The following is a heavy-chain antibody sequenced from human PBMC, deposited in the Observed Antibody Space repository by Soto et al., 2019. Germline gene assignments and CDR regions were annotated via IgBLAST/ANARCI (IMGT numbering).Heavy chain of an antibody. CDR1: GYSLTELA. D-gene: IGHD2-15*01. V-gene: IGHV1-24*01. J-gene: IGHJ5*02. CDR3: AIEVVRRKQFDL. CDR2: YDLEKGET. Sequence: ASVKVSCKVSGYSLTELAIHWVRQAPGEGLEWMGGYDLEKGETIYAQKFQGRVTMTEDSPADTPYMQLRSLRSEDTAVYYCAIEVVRRKQFDLRGQATRVTVS.